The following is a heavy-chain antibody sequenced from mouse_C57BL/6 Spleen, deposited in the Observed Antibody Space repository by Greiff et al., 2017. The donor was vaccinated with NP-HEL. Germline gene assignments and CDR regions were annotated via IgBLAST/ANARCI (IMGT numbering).Heavy chain of an antibody. J-gene: IGHJ1*03. CDR1: GYAFSSSW. CDR3: SPSTVVATDWYFDV. CDR2: IYPGDGDT. V-gene: IGHV1-82*01. Sequence: QVQLQQPGAELVKPGASVKLSCKASGYAFSSSWMNWVKQRPGKGLEWIGRIYPGDGDTNYNGKFKGKATLTADKSSSTAYMQLSSLTSEDSAVYFCSPSTVVATDWYFDVWGTGTTVTVSS. D-gene: IGHD1-1*01.